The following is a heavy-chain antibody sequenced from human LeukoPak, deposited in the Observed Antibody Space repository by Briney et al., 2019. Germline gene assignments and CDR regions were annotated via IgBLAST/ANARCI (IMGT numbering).Heavy chain of an antibody. J-gene: IGHJ5*02. CDR2: IYYSGST. V-gene: IGHV4-39*07. Sequence: PSETLSLTCTVSGGSISSSSYYWGWIRQPPGKGLEWIGSIYYSGSTYYNPSLKSRVTISVDTSKNQFSLKLSSVTAADTAVYYCARVGRGEWLFTNHNWFDPWGQGTLVTVSS. D-gene: IGHD3-3*01. CDR1: GGSISSSSYY. CDR3: ARVGRGEWLFTNHNWFDP.